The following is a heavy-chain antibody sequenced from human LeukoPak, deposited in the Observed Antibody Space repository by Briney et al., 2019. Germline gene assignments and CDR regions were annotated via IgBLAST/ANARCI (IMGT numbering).Heavy chain of an antibody. CDR2: ISDSGGST. CDR1: GFTPINYA. Sequence: GGSLRLSCAASGFTPINYAMNWVRQAPGKGLEWVAGISDSGGSTNYADSVKGRFTISRDNPKNTLYLQMNSLRAEDTAVYFCAKRGVVIRVILVGFHKEAYYFDSWGQGALVTVSS. CDR3: AKRGVVIRVILVGFHKEAYYFDS. V-gene: IGHV3-23*01. J-gene: IGHJ4*02. D-gene: IGHD3-22*01.